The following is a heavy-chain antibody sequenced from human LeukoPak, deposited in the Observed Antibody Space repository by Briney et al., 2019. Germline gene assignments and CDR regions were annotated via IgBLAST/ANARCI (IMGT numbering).Heavy chain of an antibody. V-gene: IGHV3-30*02. CDR2: IHHDGFNK. CDR1: GFTFSNYG. D-gene: IGHD2/OR15-2a*01. CDR3: ANSAVSRGDFYLNY. Sequence: PGESLTLPCVASGFTFSNYGMHWVRQAPGKGLEWVAFIHHDGFNKYYADSVKGRVTISRDNSKKTLSLQVDGLRPEDTAVYFCANSAVSRGDFYLNYWGLVTLVTVSS. J-gene: IGHJ4*02.